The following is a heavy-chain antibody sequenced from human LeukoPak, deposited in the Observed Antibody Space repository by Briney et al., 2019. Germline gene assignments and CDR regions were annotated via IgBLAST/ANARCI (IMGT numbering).Heavy chain of an antibody. V-gene: IGHV3-48*01. CDR1: DSMSRRFK. D-gene: IGHD5-18*01. CDR3: ARGGYNYGSVFDY. Sequence: GGSLRLSCAASDSMSRRFKMNWVRQAPGKGLEWVSYISDDSSTIHYADSVKDRFTISRDNAENSLYLQMNSLRAEDTAVYYCARGGYNYGSVFDYWGQGTLVTVSS. CDR2: ISDDSSTI. J-gene: IGHJ4*02.